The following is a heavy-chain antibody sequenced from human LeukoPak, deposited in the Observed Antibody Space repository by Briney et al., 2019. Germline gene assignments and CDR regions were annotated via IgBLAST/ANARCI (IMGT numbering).Heavy chain of an antibody. CDR3: ASQLFYYDTSGYYLEAFDI. CDR2: ISHSGST. V-gene: IGHV4-61*08. Sequence: SETLSLTFTVSGGSISSGGYYWSWIRQPPGKGLEWIGYISHSGSTNYSPSLKSRVTISLDTSKSQFSLKLSSLTAADTAVYYCASQLFYYDTSGYYLEAFDIWGQGTLVTVSS. D-gene: IGHD3-22*01. CDR1: GGSISSGGYY. J-gene: IGHJ3*02.